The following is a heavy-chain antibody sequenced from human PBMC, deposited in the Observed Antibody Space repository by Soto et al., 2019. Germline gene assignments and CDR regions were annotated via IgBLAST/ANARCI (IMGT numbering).Heavy chain of an antibody. CDR1: GDSFNDYY. D-gene: IGHD3-3*01. CDR2: INPNGGGT. V-gene: IGHV1-2*02. CDR3: ARVGAVYYDFWSGLYRKYEYYYYYYGMDV. Sequence: ASVKVSCKTSGDSFNDYYIHWVRQAPGQGLEWMGWINPNGGGTKYAQRFQGRVTVTRDTSIRTVYMELSSLRSDDTAVYYCARVGAVYYDFWSGLYRKYEYYYYYYGMDVWGQGTTVTVSS. J-gene: IGHJ6*02.